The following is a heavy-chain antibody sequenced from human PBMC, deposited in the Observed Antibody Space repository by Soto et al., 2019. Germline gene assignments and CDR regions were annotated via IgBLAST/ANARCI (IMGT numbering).Heavy chain of an antibody. V-gene: IGHV3-23*01. Sequence: GGSLRLSCAASGFTFSSYAMSWVRQAPGKGLEWVSAISGSGGSTYYADSVKGRFTISRDNSKNTLYLQMNSLRAEDTAVYYCAKVIREYNWNDLEAILDYWGQGTLVTVSS. CDR3: AKVIREYNWNDLEAILDY. CDR1: GFTFSSYA. J-gene: IGHJ4*02. D-gene: IGHD1-1*01. CDR2: ISGSGGST.